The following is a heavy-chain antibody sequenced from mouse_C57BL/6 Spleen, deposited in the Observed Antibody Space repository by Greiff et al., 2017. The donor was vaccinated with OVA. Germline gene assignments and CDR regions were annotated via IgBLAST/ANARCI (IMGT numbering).Heavy chain of an antibody. D-gene: IGHD1-1*01. V-gene: IGHV1-5*01. CDR1: GYTFTSYW. CDR2: IYPGNSDT. Sequence: EVQGVESGTVLARPGASVKMSCKTSGYTFTSYWMHWVKQRPGQGLEWIGAIYPGNSDTSYNQKFKGKAKLTAVTSASTAYMELSSLTNEDSAVYYCTREDYYGSSSFDYWGQGTTLTVSS. J-gene: IGHJ2*01. CDR3: TREDYYGSSSFDY.